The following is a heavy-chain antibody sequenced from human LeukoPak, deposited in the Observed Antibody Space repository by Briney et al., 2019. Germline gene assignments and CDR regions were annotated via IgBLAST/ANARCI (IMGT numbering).Heavy chain of an antibody. Sequence: APVKVSCKASGYTFTGYYMHWVRQAPGQGLEWMGWINPNSGGTNYAQKFQGRVTMTRDTSISTAYMELSRLRSDDTAVYYCARIYKGDILTGGDYNWFDPWGQGTLVTVSS. CDR3: ARIYKGDILTGGDYNWFDP. V-gene: IGHV1-2*02. J-gene: IGHJ5*02. D-gene: IGHD3-9*01. CDR2: INPNSGGT. CDR1: GYTFTGYY.